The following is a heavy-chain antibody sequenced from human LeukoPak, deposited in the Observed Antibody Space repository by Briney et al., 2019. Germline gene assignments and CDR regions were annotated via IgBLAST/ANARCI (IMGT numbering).Heavy chain of an antibody. CDR3: ARASYYDFWSAYYTGRVTGPYYFDY. Sequence: PSETLSLTCTVSGGSMSSYYWSWIRQPPGKGLEWIGYIYYSGSTNYNPSLKSRVTISVDTSKNQFSLKLSSVTAAYTAVYYCARASYYDFWSAYYTGRVTGPYYFDYWGQGILVTVSS. CDR1: GGSMSSYY. D-gene: IGHD3-3*01. V-gene: IGHV4-59*01. CDR2: IYYSGST. J-gene: IGHJ4*02.